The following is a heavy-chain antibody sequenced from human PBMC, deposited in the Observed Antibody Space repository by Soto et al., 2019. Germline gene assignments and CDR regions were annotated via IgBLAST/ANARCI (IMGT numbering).Heavy chain of an antibody. CDR2: IIPIFGTA. Sequence: QVQLVQSGAEVKKPGSSVKVSCKASGGTFSSYAISWVRQAPGQGLEWMGGIIPIFGTANYAQKFQGRVTITADESTSTAYMELSRLRSEDTAVYYCATLGGIVVVVADGDAFDIWGQGTMVTVSS. D-gene: IGHD2-15*01. J-gene: IGHJ3*02. V-gene: IGHV1-69*12. CDR1: GGTFSSYA. CDR3: ATLGGIVVVVADGDAFDI.